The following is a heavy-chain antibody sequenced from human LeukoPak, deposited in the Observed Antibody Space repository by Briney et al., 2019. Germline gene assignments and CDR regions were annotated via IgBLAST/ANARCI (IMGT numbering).Heavy chain of an antibody. CDR2: IYSGGST. CDR1: GFTVSSNY. D-gene: IGHD2-15*01. V-gene: IGHV3-53*01. Sequence: GGSLRLSCAASGFTVSSNYMSWVRQAPGKGLEWVSVIYSGGSTYYADSVKGRFTISRDNSKNTLYLQMNSLRAEDTAVYYCARDMVVADYYYDMDVWGQGTTVTVSS. J-gene: IGHJ6*02. CDR3: ARDMVVADYYYDMDV.